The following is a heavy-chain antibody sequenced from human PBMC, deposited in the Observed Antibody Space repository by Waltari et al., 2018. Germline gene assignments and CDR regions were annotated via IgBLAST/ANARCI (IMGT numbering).Heavy chain of an antibody. D-gene: IGHD2-8*01. CDR3: ASGGGYTNGWDY. CDR1: GGPISSSNYY. J-gene: IGHJ4*02. V-gene: IGHV4-39*07. CDR2: IYYSGDT. Sequence: QPLLQESGPGLVKPSEPLSPPCSVPGGPISSSNYYWSWIRQPPGKGLEWIGNIYYSGDTYYNPSLKSRVTISLDTSKNQFSLKLRSVIAADTAVYFCASGGGYTNGWDYWGQGTLVTVSS.